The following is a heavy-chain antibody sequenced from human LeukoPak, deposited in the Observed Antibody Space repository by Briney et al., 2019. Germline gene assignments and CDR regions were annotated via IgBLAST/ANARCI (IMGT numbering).Heavy chain of an antibody. CDR2: IRGKAYGGTP. V-gene: IGHV3-49*03. Sequence: PGGSLRLSCAASGFTFSDYYMSWIRQAPGKGLEWVGFIRGKAYGGTPEYAASVEGRFTISRDDSKSIAYLQMNSLKTEDTAVYYCTRARGYSYGYIDYWGQGTLVTVSS. D-gene: IGHD5-18*01. J-gene: IGHJ4*02. CDR1: GFTFSDYY. CDR3: TRARGYSYGYIDY.